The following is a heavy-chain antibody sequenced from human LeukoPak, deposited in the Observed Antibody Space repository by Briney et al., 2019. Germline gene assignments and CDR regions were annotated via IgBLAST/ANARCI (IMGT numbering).Heavy chain of an antibody. CDR3: AKELHYDFWSGYLYTFDS. CDR1: GFTFSSYA. V-gene: IGHV3-23*01. CDR2: ISGSGTAT. D-gene: IGHD3-3*01. J-gene: IGHJ4*02. Sequence: PGGSLRLSCAASGFTFSSYAMSWVRQAPGKGLEWVSGISGSGTATYYADSLKGRFTISGDNSEDTLYLQMNSLRAEDTAIYYCAKELHYDFWSGYLYTFDSWGQGTLVTVSS.